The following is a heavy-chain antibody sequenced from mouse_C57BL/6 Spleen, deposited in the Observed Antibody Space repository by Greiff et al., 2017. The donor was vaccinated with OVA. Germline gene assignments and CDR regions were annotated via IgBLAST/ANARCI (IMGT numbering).Heavy chain of an antibody. CDR2: ISYSGST. V-gene: IGHV3-1*01. D-gene: IGHD1-1*01. J-gene: IGHJ1*03. CDR3: AREGSSYWYFDV. Sequence: EVKVEESGPGMVKPSQSLSLTCTVTGYSITSGYDWHWIRHFPGNKLEWMGYISYSGSTNYNPSLKSRISITHDTSKNHFFLKLNSVTTEDTATYYCAREGSSYWYFDVWGTGTTVTVSS. CDR1: GYSITSGYD.